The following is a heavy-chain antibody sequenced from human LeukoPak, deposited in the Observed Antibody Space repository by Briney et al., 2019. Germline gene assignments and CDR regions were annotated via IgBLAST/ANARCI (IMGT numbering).Heavy chain of an antibody. Sequence: SETLSLTCAVSGGSISSSNWWSWVRQPPGKGLEWIGEIYHSGSTNYNPSLKSRVTVSVDTSKNQFSLKLSSVTAADTAVYYCARAVAGTHFFDYWGQGTLVTVSS. CDR3: ARAVAGTHFFDY. J-gene: IGHJ4*02. CDR2: IYHSGST. D-gene: IGHD6-19*01. CDR1: GGSISSSNW. V-gene: IGHV4-4*02.